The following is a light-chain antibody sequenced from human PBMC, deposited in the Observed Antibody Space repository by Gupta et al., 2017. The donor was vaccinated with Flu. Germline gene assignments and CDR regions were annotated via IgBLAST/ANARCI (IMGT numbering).Light chain of an antibody. CDR3: QQRDSTPRT. V-gene: IGKV1-39*01. J-gene: IGKJ1*01. CDR2: AVS. Sequence: SLSESVGDRVTITCRARQSVRGLLSWYQQKAGKAPKVLIYAVSSLQRGVISRCSGSGSGSGTDFTLTISRLQPEDFATYYCQQRDSTPRTFGQGTKVEIK. CDR1: QSVRGL.